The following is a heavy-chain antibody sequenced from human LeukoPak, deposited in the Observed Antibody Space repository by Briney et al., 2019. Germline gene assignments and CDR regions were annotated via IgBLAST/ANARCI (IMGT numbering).Heavy chain of an antibody. J-gene: IGHJ4*02. Sequence: SETLSLTCTVSGGSIGTYYWSWIRQPPGKGLEWIGYIYSSGGTNYNPSLKSRVTISVDTSKNQFSLKLSSVTAADTAVYYCAGRAYGDRAFDYWGQGTLVTVSS. V-gene: IGHV4-4*09. CDR3: AGRAYGDRAFDY. D-gene: IGHD4-17*01. CDR2: IYSSGGT. CDR1: GGSIGTYY.